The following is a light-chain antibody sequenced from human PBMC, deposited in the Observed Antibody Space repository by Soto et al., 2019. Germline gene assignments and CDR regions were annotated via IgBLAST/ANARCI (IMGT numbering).Light chain of an antibody. Sequence: TQMTQSPSAMSASAVDRVTITFRASQGISNHLVWFQQKPGKVPKRLIYDASSLQAGVPSRFSGSGSGTDFTLTISSLQPEDFATYYCLHHHNFPLTFGQGTRLEIK. CDR2: DAS. J-gene: IGKJ5*01. CDR1: QGISNH. V-gene: IGKV1-17*03. CDR3: LHHHNFPLT.